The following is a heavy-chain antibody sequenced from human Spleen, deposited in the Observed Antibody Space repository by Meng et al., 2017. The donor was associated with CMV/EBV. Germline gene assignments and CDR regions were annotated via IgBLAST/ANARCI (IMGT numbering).Heavy chain of an antibody. D-gene: IGHD6-19*01. J-gene: IGHJ6*02. V-gene: IGHV3-30-3*01. Sequence: GESLKISCTASGFTLSSYVLYWVRQAPGKGLEWVAFISRDGNNKYYADSVKGRFTISRDNAKNSLYLQMNSLRAEDTAVYYCARWASSGYYYGMDVWGQGTTVTVSS. CDR3: ARWASSGYYYGMDV. CDR1: GFTLSSYV. CDR2: ISRDGNNK.